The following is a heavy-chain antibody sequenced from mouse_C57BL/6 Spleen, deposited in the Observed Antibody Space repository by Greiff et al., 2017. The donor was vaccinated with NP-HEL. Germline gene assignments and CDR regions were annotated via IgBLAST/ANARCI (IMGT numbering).Heavy chain of an antibody. V-gene: IGHV1-15*01. J-gene: IGHJ4*01. CDR2: IDPETGGT. Sequence: QVQLQQSGAELVRPGASVTLSCKASGYTFTDYEMHWVKQTPVHGLEWIGAIDPETGGTAYNQKFKGKAILTADKSSSTADMELRSLTSEDSAVYYCTRKAQATGYAMDYWGQGTSVTVSS. CDR1: GYTFTDYE. CDR3: TRKAQATGYAMDY. D-gene: IGHD3-2*02.